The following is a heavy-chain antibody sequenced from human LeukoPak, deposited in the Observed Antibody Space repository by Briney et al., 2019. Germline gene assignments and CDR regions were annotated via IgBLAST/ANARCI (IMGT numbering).Heavy chain of an antibody. CDR1: GFTFSSYA. J-gene: IGHJ5*02. D-gene: IGHD1-26*01. CDR3: ARGSRNWFDP. Sequence: GGSLRLSCAASGFTFSSYAMHWVRQAPGKGLELLAVISYDASNKYYADSVKGRFTISRDNSKNTLYLQMNSLRAEDTAVYYCARGSRNWFDPWGQGILVTVSS. CDR2: ISYDASNK. V-gene: IGHV3-30*04.